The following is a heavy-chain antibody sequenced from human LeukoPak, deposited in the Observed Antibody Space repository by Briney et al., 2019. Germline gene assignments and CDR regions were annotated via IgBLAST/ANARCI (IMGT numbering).Heavy chain of an antibody. CDR3: AKDSVERGFDP. Sequence: GGSLRLSCAASGFTSRNFAMTWVRQAPGKGLEWVSAISGSGGSTHHADSVKGRFTISRDNSKNRVYLHMNSLRVEDTGVYYCAKDSVERGFDPWGQGTLVTVSS. J-gene: IGHJ5*02. CDR2: ISGSGGST. CDR1: GFTSRNFA. V-gene: IGHV3-23*01.